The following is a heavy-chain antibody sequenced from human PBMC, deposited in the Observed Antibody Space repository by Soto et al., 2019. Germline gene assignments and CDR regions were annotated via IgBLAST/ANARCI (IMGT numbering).Heavy chain of an antibody. CDR3: ARGYCSSTSCYYLFDY. CDR1: GFTFSSYA. CDR2: ISYDGSNK. Sequence: GSLRLSXAASGFTFSSYAMHWVRQAPGKGLEWVAVISYDGSNKYYADSVKGRFTISRDNSKNTLYLQMNSLRAEDTAVYYCARGYCSSTSCYYLFDYWGQGTLVTVSS. D-gene: IGHD2-2*01. V-gene: IGHV3-30-3*01. J-gene: IGHJ4*02.